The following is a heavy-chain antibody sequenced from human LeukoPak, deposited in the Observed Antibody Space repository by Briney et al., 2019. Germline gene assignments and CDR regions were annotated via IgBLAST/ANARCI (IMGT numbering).Heavy chain of an antibody. Sequence: LVKVSCKASGGTFSSYAISWVRQAPGQGLEWMGGIIPIFGTANYAQKFQGRVTITADESTSTAYMELSSLRSEDTAVFYCARGHQPPYYGMDVWGQGTTVTVSS. V-gene: IGHV1-69*13. CDR2: IIPIFGTA. J-gene: IGHJ6*02. CDR3: ARGHQPPYYGMDV. CDR1: GGTFSSYA.